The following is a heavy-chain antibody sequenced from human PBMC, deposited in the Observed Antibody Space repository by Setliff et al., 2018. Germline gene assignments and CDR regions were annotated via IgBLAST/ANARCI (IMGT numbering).Heavy chain of an antibody. J-gene: IGHJ5*01. CDR1: GDSISPYY. CDR3: ARGGASSQWFDS. CDR2: ISHSGTT. D-gene: IGHD2-15*01. V-gene: IGHV4-59*01. Sequence: NPSETLSLTCTVSGDSISPYYWSWIRQSPGKGLEWIAWISHSGTTNYNPSLKSRVTLSVDTSKNQFSLNLASVTAADTAAYYCARGGASSQWFDSWGQGTLVTVSS.